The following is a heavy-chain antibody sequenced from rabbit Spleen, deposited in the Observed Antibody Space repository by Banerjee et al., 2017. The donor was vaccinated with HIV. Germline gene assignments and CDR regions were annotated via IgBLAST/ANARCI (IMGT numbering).Heavy chain of an antibody. V-gene: IGHV1S45*01. CDR2: INAITGKA. J-gene: IGHJ6*01. Sequence: QEQLEESGGGLVKPEGSLTLTCKASGFSFSTTYYICWVRQAPGKGLQWIACINAITGKAVYATWAKGRFTFSKTSSTTVTLQMTSLTAADTATYFCARDTGSSFSSYGMDLWGPGTLVTVS. CDR3: ARDTGSSFSSYGMDL. D-gene: IGHD8-1*01. CDR1: GFSFSTTYY.